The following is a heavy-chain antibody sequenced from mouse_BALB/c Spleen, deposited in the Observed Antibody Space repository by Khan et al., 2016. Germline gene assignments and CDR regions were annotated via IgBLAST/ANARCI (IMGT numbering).Heavy chain of an antibody. CDR1: GYTFTNYG. CDR3: ARRGHYYGSSYWYFDV. Sequence: QIQLVQSGPELKKPGETVKISCKASGYTFTNYGMNWVKQAPGKGLKWMGWINTYTGEPTYADDFKGRFAFSLATSASTAYLQINNLKNEDMATYFCARRGHYYGSSYWYFDVWGAGTTVTVSS. J-gene: IGHJ1*01. CDR2: INTYTGEP. V-gene: IGHV9-1*02. D-gene: IGHD1-1*01.